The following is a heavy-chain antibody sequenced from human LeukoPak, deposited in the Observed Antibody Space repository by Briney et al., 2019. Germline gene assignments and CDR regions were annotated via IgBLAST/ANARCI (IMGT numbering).Heavy chain of an antibody. V-gene: IGHV4-38-2*02. CDR2: IYHSGST. CDR3: ARVTVTTCWFDP. J-gene: IGHJ5*02. D-gene: IGHD4-17*01. Sequence: PSETLSLTCTVSGYSISSGYYWGWIRQPPGKGLEWIGSIYHSGSTYYNPSLKSRVTISVDTSKNQFSLKLSSVTAADTAVYYCARVTVTTCWFDPWGQGTLVTVSS. CDR1: GYSISSGYY.